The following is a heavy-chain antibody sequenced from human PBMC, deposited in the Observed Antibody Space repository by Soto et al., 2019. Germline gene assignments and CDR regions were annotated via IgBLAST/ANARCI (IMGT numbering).Heavy chain of an antibody. CDR3: TITRPLRQNSAPRYCFES. Sequence: QVQLVQSGAEVKKPGASVKVSCKSSGYTFSSYDINWVRQAPGQGLEWMGWMNPNSGNTDYAQKFQRRVTMTRNTTISTADMELRGLRSEDSAVYYGTITRPLRQNSAPRYCFESWGQGTLVTVSS. CDR1: GYTFSSYD. J-gene: IGHJ5*01. D-gene: IGHD6-13*01. CDR2: MNPNSGNT. V-gene: IGHV1-8*01.